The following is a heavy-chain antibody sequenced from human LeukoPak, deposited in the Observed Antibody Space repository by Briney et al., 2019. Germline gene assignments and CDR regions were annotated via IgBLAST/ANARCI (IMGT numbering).Heavy chain of an antibody. CDR3: ARHSGRWLRTFFDY. D-gene: IGHD6-19*01. CDR1: GNSISNYA. J-gene: IGHJ4*02. CDR2: IIPIFGTA. Sequence: SVKVSCKASGNSISNYAVSWVRQAPGQGLEWMGGIIPIFGTANYAQKFQGRVTITADESTSTAYMELSSLRSEDTAVYYCARHSGRWLRTFFDYWGQGTLVTVSP. V-gene: IGHV1-69*13.